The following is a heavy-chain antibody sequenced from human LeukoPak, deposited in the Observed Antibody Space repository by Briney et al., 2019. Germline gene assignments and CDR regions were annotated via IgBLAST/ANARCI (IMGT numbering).Heavy chain of an antibody. CDR2: IYYSGST. D-gene: IGHD3-10*01. J-gene: IGHJ4*02. V-gene: IGHV4-59*12. CDR1: GGSISSYY. Sequence: SETLSLTCTVSGGSISSYYWSWIRQPPGKGLEGIGYIYYSGSTNYNPSLKSRVTISVDTSKNQFSLQLNSVTPEDTAVYYCARVRYSHCDYWGQGTLVTVSS. CDR3: ARVRYSHCDY.